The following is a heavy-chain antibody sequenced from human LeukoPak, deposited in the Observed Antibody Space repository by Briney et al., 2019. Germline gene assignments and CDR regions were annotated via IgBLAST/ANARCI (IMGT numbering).Heavy chain of an antibody. CDR3: GRSRGVSDY. CDR1: GFTFSSYS. J-gene: IGHJ4*02. Sequence: GGSLRLSCAASGFTFSSYSMNWVRQAPGKGLEWVSYISTSSSTIYYADSVKGRFTISRDDAKNSLYLQMSSLRDDDTAVYFCGRSRGVSDYWGQGTLVTVSS. V-gene: IGHV3-48*02. D-gene: IGHD3-10*01. CDR2: ISTSSSTI.